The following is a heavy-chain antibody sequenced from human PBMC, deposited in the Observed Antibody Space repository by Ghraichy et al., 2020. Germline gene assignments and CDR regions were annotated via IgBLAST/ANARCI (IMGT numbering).Heavy chain of an antibody. CDR1: GFTFSSYW. CDR3: ARDLDFWSGYSEVGFDY. CDR2: IKQDGSEK. V-gene: IGHV3-7*01. D-gene: IGHD3-3*01. J-gene: IGHJ4*02. Sequence: GGSLRLSCAASGFTFSSYWMSWVRQAPGKGLEWVANIKQDGSEKYYVDSVKGRFTISRDNAKNSLYLQMNSLRAEDTAVYYCARDLDFWSGYSEVGFDYWGQGTLVTVSS.